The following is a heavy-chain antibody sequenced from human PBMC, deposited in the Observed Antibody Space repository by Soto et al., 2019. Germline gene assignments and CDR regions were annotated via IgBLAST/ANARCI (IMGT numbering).Heavy chain of an antibody. CDR2: ISPKSGGT. V-gene: IGHV1-2*02. J-gene: IGHJ4*02. CDR3: ARPPGYISDWYYFDL. D-gene: IGHD3-9*01. Sequence: ASVEVSCRASGYSFINYYMHWVRQAPGQGFEWMGRISPKSGGTNFAQKFQGRVSLTWDTSLNTAYMELSSLMSEDTAVYYCARPPGYISDWYYFDLWGQGTQVTVSS. CDR1: GYSFINYY.